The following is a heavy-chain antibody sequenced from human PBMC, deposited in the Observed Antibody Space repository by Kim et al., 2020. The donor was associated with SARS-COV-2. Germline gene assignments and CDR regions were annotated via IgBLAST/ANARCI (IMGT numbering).Heavy chain of an antibody. D-gene: IGHD6-19*01. CDR1: GYTLTELS. Sequence: ASVKVSCQVSGYTLTELSMHWVRQAPGKGREWMGGFDPEDGETIYAQKFQGRVTMTEDTSTDTAYMELSSLRSEYTAVYYCATAAVSGTLSWFDPWGQGTLVTVSS. J-gene: IGHJ5*02. CDR3: ATAAVSGTLSWFDP. CDR2: FDPEDGET. V-gene: IGHV1-24*01.